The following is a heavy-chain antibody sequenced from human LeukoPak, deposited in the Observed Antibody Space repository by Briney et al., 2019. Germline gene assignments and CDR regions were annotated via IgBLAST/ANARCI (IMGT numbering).Heavy chain of an antibody. J-gene: IGHJ4*02. D-gene: IGHD5-12*01. CDR2: ISASNGNT. V-gene: IGHV1-18*01. Sequence: VASVNVSCKASGYTFINYGVTWVRQAPGQGLEWMGWISASNGNTNYAQKLQGRVTMTTETSTSTAYMELRSPRSDDTAVYCCARALSRGYSGYDYGLGYWGQGTLVTVSS. CDR1: GYTFINYG. CDR3: ARALSRGYSGYDYGLGY.